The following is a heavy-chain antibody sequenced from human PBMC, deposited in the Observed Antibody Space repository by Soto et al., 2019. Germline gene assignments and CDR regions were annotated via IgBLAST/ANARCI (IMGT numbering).Heavy chain of an antibody. CDR1: GGTFSSYA. V-gene: IGHV1-69*01. Sequence: QVQLVQSGAEVKKPGSSVKVSCKAPGGTFSSYAIRWVRQDPGQGLEWMGGIIPIFGTAKYGQKFQGRVTITADESTSTGYMELSSLRSEDTAVYYCARSQGGSSSLDIYYYYYYGMDVWGQGTTVTVSS. J-gene: IGHJ6*02. CDR2: IIPIFGTA. D-gene: IGHD2-15*01. CDR3: ARSQGGSSSLDIYYYYYYGMDV.